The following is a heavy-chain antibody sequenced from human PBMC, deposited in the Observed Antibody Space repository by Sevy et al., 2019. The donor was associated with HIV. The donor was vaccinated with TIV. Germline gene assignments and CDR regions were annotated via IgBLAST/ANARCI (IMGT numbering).Heavy chain of an antibody. Sequence: GGSLRLSCAASGFTFSSYAMSWVRQAPGKGLEWVSAISGSGGSTYYADSVKGRFTISRDNSKNTLYLQMNSLRAEDTAVYYCAKGHDFWSVSLYFWYWGQGTLVTVSS. D-gene: IGHD3-3*01. CDR1: GFTFSSYA. CDR3: AKGHDFWSVSLYFWY. CDR2: ISGSGGST. V-gene: IGHV3-23*01. J-gene: IGHJ4*02.